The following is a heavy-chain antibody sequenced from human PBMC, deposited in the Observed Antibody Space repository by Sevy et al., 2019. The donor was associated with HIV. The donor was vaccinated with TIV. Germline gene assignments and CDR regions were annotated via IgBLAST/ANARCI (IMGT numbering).Heavy chain of an antibody. V-gene: IGHV3-7*03. J-gene: IGHJ6*02. CDR3: ARDCNSVTCLWDLDV. CDR2: IKRDGSEK. D-gene: IGHD1-26*01. CDR1: GFNFNNYW. Sequence: GGSLRLSCAASGFNFNNYWMTWVRQAPGKGLEWVANIKRDGSEKYYLASVKGRFTISRDNAKKALYLQMNNLRADDTALYYSARDCNSVTCLWDLDVWGQGTTVTISS.